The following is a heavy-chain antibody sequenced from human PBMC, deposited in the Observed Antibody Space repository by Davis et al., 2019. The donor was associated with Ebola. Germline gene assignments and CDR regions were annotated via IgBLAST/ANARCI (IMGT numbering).Heavy chain of an antibody. Sequence: GESLKISCKGSGYSFTSYWIGWVRQMPGKGLEWIGIIYPGDSDTRYSPSFQGQVTISADKSISTAYLQWSSLRASDTAIYYCARQESLYGSSDYWGQGTLVTVAS. V-gene: IGHV5-51*01. D-gene: IGHD3-22*01. J-gene: IGHJ4*02. CDR3: ARQESLYGSSDY. CDR1: GYSFTSYW. CDR2: IYPGDSDT.